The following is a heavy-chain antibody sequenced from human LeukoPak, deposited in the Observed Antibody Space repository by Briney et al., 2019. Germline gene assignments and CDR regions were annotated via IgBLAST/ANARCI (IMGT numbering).Heavy chain of an antibody. J-gene: IGHJ2*01. CDR3: ARSSSGWYMVRYFDL. D-gene: IGHD6-19*01. CDR2: INPSGGST. Sequence: ASVKVSCKASGYTFTGYYMHWVRQAPGQGLEWMGIINPSGGSTSYAQKFQGRVTMTRDMSTSTVYMELSSLRSEDTAVYYCARSSSGWYMVRYFDLWGRGTLVTVSS. V-gene: IGHV1-46*01. CDR1: GYTFTGYY.